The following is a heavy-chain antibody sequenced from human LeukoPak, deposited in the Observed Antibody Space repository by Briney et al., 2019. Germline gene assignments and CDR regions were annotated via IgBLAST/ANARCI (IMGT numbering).Heavy chain of an antibody. CDR3: ARDQLGDSSGYGEYFQH. J-gene: IGHJ1*01. V-gene: IGHV4-59*02. Sequence: PSETLSLTCIVSGDSVSGYYWNWIRQPPGKGLEWIGYTHHSGNTLYNPSLKSRVTTSVDTSKNQFSLKLSSVTAADTAVYYCARDQLGDSSGYGEYFQHWGQGTLVTVSS. D-gene: IGHD3-22*01. CDR2: THHSGNT. CDR1: GDSVSGYY.